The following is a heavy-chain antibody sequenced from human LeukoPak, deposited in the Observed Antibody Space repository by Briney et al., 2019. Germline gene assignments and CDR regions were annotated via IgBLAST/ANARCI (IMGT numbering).Heavy chain of an antibody. CDR1: GGSFSGYY. J-gene: IGHJ5*02. V-gene: IGHV4-34*01. Sequence: SETLSLTCAVYGGSFSGYYWSWIRQPPGKGLEWIGEINHSGSTNYNPSLKSRVTISVDTSKNQFSLKLSSVTAADTAVYYCARNSYDYGDYGGGWFDPWGQGTLVTVSS. CDR2: INHSGST. D-gene: IGHD4-17*01. CDR3: ARNSYDYGDYGGGWFDP.